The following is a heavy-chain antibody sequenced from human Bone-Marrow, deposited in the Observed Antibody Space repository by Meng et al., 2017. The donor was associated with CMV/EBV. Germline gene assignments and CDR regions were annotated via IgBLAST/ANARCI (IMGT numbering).Heavy chain of an antibody. V-gene: IGHV1-8*03. Sequence: ASVKVSCKASGYTFTGYDINWVRQATGQGLEWMGWMNPTSGKTGYARKFQGRVTISRNTSINTAYMELSRLTSDDTAVYYCARGVRYCSGDTCYYCDHWGQGTQVTVSS. CDR2: MNPTSGKT. CDR1: GYTFTGYD. CDR3: ARGVRYCSGDTCYYCDH. J-gene: IGHJ4*02. D-gene: IGHD2-15*01.